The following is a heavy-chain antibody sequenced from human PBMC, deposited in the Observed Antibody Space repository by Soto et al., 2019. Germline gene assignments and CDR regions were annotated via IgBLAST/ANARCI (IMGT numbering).Heavy chain of an antibody. J-gene: IGHJ1*01. CDR3: ARRPTVTTEGYFQH. D-gene: IGHD4-17*01. V-gene: IGHV1-69*12. CDR2: IIPIFGRA. Sequence: QVQLVQSGAEVKKPGSSVKVSCKASGGTFSSYAISWVRQAPGQVLEWMGGIIPIFGRANYAQKFQGRGTITADESTSTAYMELSSLRSVDTAVDYCARRPTVTTEGYFQHWGQGTLVTVSS. CDR1: GGTFSSYA.